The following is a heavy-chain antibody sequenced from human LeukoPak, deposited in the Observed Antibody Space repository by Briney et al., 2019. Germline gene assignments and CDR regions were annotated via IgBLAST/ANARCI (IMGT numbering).Heavy chain of an antibody. J-gene: IGHJ3*02. V-gene: IGHV3-20*04. CDR3: AREGRYTHDSFDI. D-gene: IGHD1-1*01. Sequence: PGGSLRLSCAASGFTFDGHGMSWVRQAPGKGLEWVSSINWNGRSTSYADSVRGRFIISRDGARNSQYLQMDSLRAYDTALYYCAREGRYTHDSFDIWGPGTMVTVSS. CDR2: INWNGRST. CDR1: GFTFDGHG.